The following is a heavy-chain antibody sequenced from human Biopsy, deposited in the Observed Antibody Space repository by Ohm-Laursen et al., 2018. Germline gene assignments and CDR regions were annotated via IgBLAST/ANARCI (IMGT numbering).Heavy chain of an antibody. J-gene: IGHJ5*02. D-gene: IGHD2-21*01. Sequence: SLRLSCAAPGFIFSRNDMSWVRQAPAKGLEWVSGISGSGASTYYADSVKGRFTISRDNSKNTLFLQMDSLRADDTAAYYCVKAYSAIYWFDPWGQGTLVTVSS. CDR3: VKAYSAIYWFDP. CDR1: GFIFSRND. CDR2: ISGSGAST. V-gene: IGHV3-23*01.